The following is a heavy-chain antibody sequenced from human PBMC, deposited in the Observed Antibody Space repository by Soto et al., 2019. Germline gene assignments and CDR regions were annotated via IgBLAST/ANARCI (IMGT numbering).Heavy chain of an antibody. J-gene: IGHJ4*02. Sequence: SETLSLTCTVSGGSISSGGYYWSWIRQHPGKGLEWIGYIYYSGSTYYNPSLKSRVTISVDASKNQFSLKLSSVTAADTAVYYCARNRIEAYYDFWSGTSGFDYWGQGTLVTVSS. CDR3: ARNRIEAYYDFWSGTSGFDY. CDR1: GGSISSGGYY. D-gene: IGHD3-3*01. CDR2: IYYSGST. V-gene: IGHV4-31*03.